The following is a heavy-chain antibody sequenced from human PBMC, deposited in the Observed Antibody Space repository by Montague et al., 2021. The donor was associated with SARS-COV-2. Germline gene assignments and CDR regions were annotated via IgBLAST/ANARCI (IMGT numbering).Heavy chain of an antibody. CDR1: GGSINSSCYY. D-gene: IGHD5-12*01. CDR2: ISYSGGS. J-gene: IGHJ4*02. V-gene: IGHV4-39*01. Sequence: SETLSLTCTVSGGSINSSCYYWGWICQPPGKGLVWIRRISYSGGSNSTLSLQSRVSIYVYTSQNQFSLKLSSVTAADTAVYYCARHERQWLRLYPSYLDYWGQGTLVSVSS. CDR3: ARHERQWLRLYPSYLDY.